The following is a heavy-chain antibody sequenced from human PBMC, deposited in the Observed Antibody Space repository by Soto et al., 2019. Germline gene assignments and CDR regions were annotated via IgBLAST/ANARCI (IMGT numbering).Heavy chain of an antibody. CDR3: ARVKWRVPIVVVPAAIWSFDP. V-gene: IGHV4-59*01. CDR2: IYYGGST. J-gene: IGHJ5*02. CDR1: GGSISSYY. D-gene: IGHD2-2*01. Sequence: SETLSLTCTVSGGSISSYYWSWIRQPPGKGLEWIGYIYYGGSTNYNPSLKSRVTISVDTSKNQFSLKLSSVTAADTAVYYCARVKWRVPIVVVPAAIWSFDPGGQGTLVTVSS.